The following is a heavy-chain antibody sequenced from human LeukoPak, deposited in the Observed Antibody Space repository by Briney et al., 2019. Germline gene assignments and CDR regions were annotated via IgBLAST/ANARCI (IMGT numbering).Heavy chain of an antibody. D-gene: IGHD2-2*01. CDR3: ARHRGYCSSTSCSQVGYFQH. CDR1: GGSIRSYY. CDR2: IYTSGST. J-gene: IGHJ1*01. Sequence: SETLSLTCTVSGGSIRSYYWSWIRQPPGKGLEWIGYIYTSGSTDYNPSLKSRVTISVDTSKNQFSLKLSSVTAADTAVYYCARHRGYCSSTSCSQVGYFQHWGQGTLVTVSS. V-gene: IGHV4-4*09.